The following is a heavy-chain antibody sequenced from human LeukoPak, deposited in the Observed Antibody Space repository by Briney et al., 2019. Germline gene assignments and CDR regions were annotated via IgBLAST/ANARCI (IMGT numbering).Heavy chain of an antibody. V-gene: IGHV4-34*01. J-gene: IGHJ5*02. D-gene: IGHD2-2*01. CDR3: ARFHGILVVPADENWLDP. CDR1: GGSFSGYY. Sequence: SETLSLTCAVYGGSFSGYYWSWNRHPPGKGLEWIGEINHSGSPNYNPSLKSRVTISVDTSKNQFSLKLSSVTAADTAVYYCARFHGILVVPADENWLDPWGQGTLVTVSS. CDR2: INHSGSP.